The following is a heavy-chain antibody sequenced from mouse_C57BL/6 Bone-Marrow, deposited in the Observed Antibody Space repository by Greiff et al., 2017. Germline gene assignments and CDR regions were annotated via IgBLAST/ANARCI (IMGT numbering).Heavy chain of an antibody. Sequence: EVKLQEPGAELVRPGASVKLSCTASGYNFTGDYMHWVKQRPERGLEWIGWIDPENGGTEYASKFQGKATMTADTSSNTAYLQLSSLTSEDTAVYSCSLGYAMDYWGQGTSVTVSS. D-gene: IGHD4-1*01. CDR2: IDPENGGT. CDR1: GYNFTGDY. V-gene: IGHV14-4*01. J-gene: IGHJ4*01. CDR3: SLGYAMDY.